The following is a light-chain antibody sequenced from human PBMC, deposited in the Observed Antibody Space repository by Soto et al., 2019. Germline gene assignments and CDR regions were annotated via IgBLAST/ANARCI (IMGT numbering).Light chain of an antibody. CDR3: SSYTSSSTQYV. Sequence: QSALTQPASVSGSPGQSIAISCTGTGSDVGGYNFVSWYQQHPGKAPKLMIYEVTNRPSGVPDRFSGSKTGNTASLTIAVLQAEDEADYSCSSYTSSSTQYVFGTGTKLTVL. J-gene: IGLJ1*01. CDR1: GSDVGGYNF. V-gene: IGLV2-14*03. CDR2: EVT.